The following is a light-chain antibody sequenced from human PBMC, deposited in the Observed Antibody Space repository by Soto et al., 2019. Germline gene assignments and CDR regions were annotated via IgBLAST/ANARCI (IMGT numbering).Light chain of an antibody. CDR3: SSYTSTSTRV. Sequence: QSALTQPAFVSGAPGQSITIACTWTSSDVGGYNYVSWYQHPPGKAPKLMISEVSNRPSGVSNRFSGSKSGNTASLTISGLQAEDEADYYCSSYTSTSTRVFGTGTKVTVL. CDR1: SSDVGGYNY. V-gene: IGLV2-14*01. CDR2: EVS. J-gene: IGLJ1*01.